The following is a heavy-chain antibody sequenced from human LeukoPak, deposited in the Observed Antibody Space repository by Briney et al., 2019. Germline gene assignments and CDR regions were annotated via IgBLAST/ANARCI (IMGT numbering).Heavy chain of an antibody. Sequence: PGGSLRLSCAASGFTFSSYAMSWVRQAPGKGLEWVSAISGSGGSTYYADSVKGRFTISRDNSKNTLYLQMNSLRAEDTAVYYCARGDIVVVVAATANYFDYWGQGTLVTVSS. D-gene: IGHD2-15*01. V-gene: IGHV3-23*01. CDR3: ARGDIVVVVAATANYFDY. CDR1: GFTFSSYA. CDR2: ISGSGGST. J-gene: IGHJ4*02.